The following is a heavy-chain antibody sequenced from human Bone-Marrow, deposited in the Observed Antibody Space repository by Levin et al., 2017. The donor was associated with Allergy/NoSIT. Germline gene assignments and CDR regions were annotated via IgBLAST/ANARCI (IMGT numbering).Heavy chain of an antibody. V-gene: IGHV5-51*01. CDR2: IFPADSDT. CDR1: GYSFSYYW. CDR3: VRKGFGELITVNALHI. J-gene: IGHJ3*02. Sequence: GGSLRLSCKGSGYSFSYYWINWVRQRPGKGLEWMGSIFPADSDTNYSPSFQGQVSISADKSINTAYLQWSSLKASDTAMYYCVRKGFGELITVNALHIWGQGTMVTVSS. D-gene: IGHD3-10*01.